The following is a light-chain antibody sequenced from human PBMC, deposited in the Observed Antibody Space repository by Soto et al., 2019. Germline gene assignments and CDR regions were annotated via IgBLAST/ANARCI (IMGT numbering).Light chain of an antibody. CDR2: RNN. J-gene: IGLJ3*02. V-gene: IGLV1-47*01. Sequence: VLTQPPSASGTPGQRVTSSCSGSSSNIGSNYVYWYQQLPGTAPKLLIYRNNQRPSGVPDRFSGSKSGTSASLAISGLRSEDEADYYCAAWDDSLSGPVFGGGTKLTVL. CDR1: SSNIGSNY. CDR3: AAWDDSLSGPV.